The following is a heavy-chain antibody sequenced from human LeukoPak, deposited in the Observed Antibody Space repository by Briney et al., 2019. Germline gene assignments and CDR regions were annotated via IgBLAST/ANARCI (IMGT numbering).Heavy chain of an antibody. V-gene: IGHV4-4*07. CDR1: GGSISSYY. J-gene: IGHJ4*02. D-gene: IGHD6-13*01. CDR2: IYTSGST. Sequence: SETLSVNCTVSGGSISSYYWSWIRQPAGKGLEWIGRIYTSGSTNYNPSLKSRVTMSVDTSKNQFSLKLSSVTAADTAVYYCAKLRGIGAGTSDFDYWGQGTLVTVSS. CDR3: AKLRGIGAGTSDFDY.